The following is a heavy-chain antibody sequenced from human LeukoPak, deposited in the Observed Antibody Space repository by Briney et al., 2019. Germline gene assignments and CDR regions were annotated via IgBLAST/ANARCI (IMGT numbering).Heavy chain of an antibody. V-gene: IGHV3-9*01. CDR1: GFTVSSNY. Sequence: QSGGSLRLSCAASGFTVSSNYMSWVRQAPGKGLEWVSGISWNSGSIGYADSVKGRFTISRDNAKNSLYLQMNSLRAEDTALYYCAKDISNLGEQLTESAFDIWGQGTMVTVSS. CDR2: ISWNSGSI. D-gene: IGHD6-13*01. J-gene: IGHJ3*02. CDR3: AKDISNLGEQLTESAFDI.